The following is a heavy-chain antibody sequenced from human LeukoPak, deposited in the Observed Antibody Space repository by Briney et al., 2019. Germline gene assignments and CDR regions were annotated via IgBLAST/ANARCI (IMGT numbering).Heavy chain of an antibody. CDR2: ISYSGNT. D-gene: IGHD6-13*01. J-gene: IGHJ4*02. CDR3: ARHSGWYYDFDY. V-gene: IGHV4-59*08. Sequence: SETLSLSCSVSGGSIRNYYWSWIRQPPGKGLEWIGYISYSGNTNYNPSLKSRLTISVDLSTNQFSLKLTSVTGADTAVYYCARHSGWYYDFDYWGQGTLVTVSS. CDR1: GGSIRNYY.